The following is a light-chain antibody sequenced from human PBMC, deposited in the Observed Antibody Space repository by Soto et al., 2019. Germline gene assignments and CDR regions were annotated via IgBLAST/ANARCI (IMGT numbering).Light chain of an antibody. J-gene: IGKJ5*01. V-gene: IGKV1-5*01. CDR2: DAS. CDR3: QQLKSYPIT. Sequence: DIQMTQSPSTLSASVGDRVTITCRASQSISSWLAWYQQKPGKAPKLLIYDASSLESGVPSRFSGSGSGTEFTLTISSLQPEDFAAYYCQQLKSYPITFGQGTRLEI. CDR1: QSISSW.